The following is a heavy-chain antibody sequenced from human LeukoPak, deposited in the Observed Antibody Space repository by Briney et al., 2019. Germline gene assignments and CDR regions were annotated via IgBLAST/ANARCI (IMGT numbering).Heavy chain of an antibody. Sequence: SETLSLTCTVSGGSISSYYWGWVRQPPGKGLEWIGNIFYSGSTYYSPFLKSRVTISLDTSRNQFSLKLNSVTAADTAVYYCAKSNGYGLVDIWGQGTMVTVSS. CDR2: IFYSGST. J-gene: IGHJ3*02. V-gene: IGHV4-39*07. CDR1: GGSISSYY. D-gene: IGHD3-10*01. CDR3: AKSNGYGLVDI.